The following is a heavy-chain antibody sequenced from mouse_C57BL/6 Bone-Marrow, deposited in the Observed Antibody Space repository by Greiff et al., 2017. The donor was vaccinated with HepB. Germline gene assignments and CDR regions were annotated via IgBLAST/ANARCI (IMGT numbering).Heavy chain of an antibody. CDR1: GFSFSSFG. CDR2: ISSGSSAI. J-gene: IGHJ4*01. CDR3: ARQDPFYYAMDY. Sequence: EVQVVESGGGLVQPGGSRKLSCAASGFSFSSFGIHWVRQAPEKGLEWVAYISSGSSAIYYADTVKGRFTVSRDNPRNTLFLQMTSLRSEDTATYYCARQDPFYYAMDYWGQGTSVTVSS. V-gene: IGHV5-17*02.